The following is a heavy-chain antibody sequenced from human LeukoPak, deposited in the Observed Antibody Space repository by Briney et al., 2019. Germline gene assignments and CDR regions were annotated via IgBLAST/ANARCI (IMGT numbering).Heavy chain of an antibody. CDR1: GFTFSSYG. CDR2: IRYDGSNK. V-gene: IGHV3-30*02. CDR3: AKDPNDIVVVPAATDYYYYYMDV. J-gene: IGHJ6*03. D-gene: IGHD2-2*01. Sequence: GGSLRLSCAASGFTFSSYGMHWVRQAPGKGLEWVAFIRYDGSNKYYADSVKGRFTISRDNSKNTLYLQMNSLRAEDTAVYYCAKDPNDIVVVPAATDYYYYYMDVWGKGTTVTISS.